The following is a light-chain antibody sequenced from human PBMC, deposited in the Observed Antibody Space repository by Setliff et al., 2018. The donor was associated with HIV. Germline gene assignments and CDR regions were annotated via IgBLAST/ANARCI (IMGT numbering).Light chain of an antibody. J-gene: IGLJ1*01. CDR3: GTWETTLSLGCV. Sequence: QSALTQPPSVSAAPGQDVTISCSGNSSNIGSNYVSWYKQFPGTAPKLLIYENYKRPAGISDRFSGSKSGTSATLVIAGLQTGDESDYYCGTWETTLSLGCVFGSGTKVTV. CDR2: ENY. V-gene: IGLV1-51*02. CDR1: SSNIGSNY.